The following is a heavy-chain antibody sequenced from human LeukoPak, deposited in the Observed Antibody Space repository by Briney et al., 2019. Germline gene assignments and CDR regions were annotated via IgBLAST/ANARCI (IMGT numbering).Heavy chain of an antibody. Sequence: PGGSLRLSCAASGFTFTNYAMSWVRQAPGKGLEWVSAISGSGDSTYYADSVKGRFTISRDNSKNTLYLKMNSLKAEDTAIYYCAKAHGSGSYYDYYYYMDVWGKGTTVTVSS. CDR1: GFTFTNYA. J-gene: IGHJ6*03. D-gene: IGHD3-10*01. V-gene: IGHV3-23*01. CDR2: ISGSGDST. CDR3: AKAHGSGSYYDYYYYMDV.